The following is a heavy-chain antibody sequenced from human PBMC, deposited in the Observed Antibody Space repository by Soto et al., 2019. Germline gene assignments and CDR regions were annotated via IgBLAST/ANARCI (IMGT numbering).Heavy chain of an antibody. J-gene: IGHJ4*02. D-gene: IGHD1-26*01. CDR3: AKEGSPKVSRWDDY. V-gene: IGHV3-30*18. CDR1: GFTFSDYG. Sequence: PGGSLRLSCAASGFTFSDYGIDWIRQAPGKGLEWVAVISHEGGTQYYADSVRGRFTVSRDNSKNILYLQMDSPRPEDTAVYFCAKEGSPKVSRWDDYWCQGTLVTVSS. CDR2: ISHEGGTQ.